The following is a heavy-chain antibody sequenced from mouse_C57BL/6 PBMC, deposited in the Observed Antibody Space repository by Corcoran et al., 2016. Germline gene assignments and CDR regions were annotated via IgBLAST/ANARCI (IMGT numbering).Heavy chain of an antibody. D-gene: IGHD1-1*01. Sequence: QVQLQQSGPELVKPGASVKISCKASGYTFTDYYINWVKQRPGQGLEWIGWIFPGSGSTYYNEKFKGKATLTVDKSSSTAYMQLSSLTSEDSAVYFCARGDYYGSSSWYFDVWGTGTTVTVSS. J-gene: IGHJ1*03. CDR3: ARGDYYGSSSWYFDV. CDR2: IFPGSGST. V-gene: IGHV1-75*01. CDR1: GYTFTDYY.